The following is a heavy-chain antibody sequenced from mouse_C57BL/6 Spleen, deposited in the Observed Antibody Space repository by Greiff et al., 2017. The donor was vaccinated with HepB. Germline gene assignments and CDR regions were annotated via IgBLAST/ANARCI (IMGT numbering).Heavy chain of an antibody. J-gene: IGHJ3*01. D-gene: IGHD2-3*01. CDR2: IYPRSGNT. CDR1: GYTFTSYG. Sequence: QVHVKQSGAKLARPGASVKLSCKASGYTFTSYGISWVKQRTGQGLEWIGEIYPRSGNTYYNEKFKGKATLTADKSSSTAYMELRSLTSEDSAVYFCARGDDGAYWGQGTLVTVSA. CDR3: ARGDDGAY. V-gene: IGHV1-81*01.